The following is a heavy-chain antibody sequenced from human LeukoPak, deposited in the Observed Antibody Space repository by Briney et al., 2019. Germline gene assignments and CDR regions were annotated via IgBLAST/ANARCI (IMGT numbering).Heavy chain of an antibody. V-gene: IGHV3-53*01. CDR1: GFTVSSNY. D-gene: IGHD5-12*01. Sequence: GGSLRLSCAASGFTVSSNYMSWVRQAPGKGLEWVSVIYSGGSTYYANSVKGRFTISRDNSKNTLYLQMNSLRAEDTAVYYCARGRGYSGYDLGYWGQGTLVTVSS. J-gene: IGHJ4*02. CDR3: ARGRGYSGYDLGY. CDR2: IYSGGST.